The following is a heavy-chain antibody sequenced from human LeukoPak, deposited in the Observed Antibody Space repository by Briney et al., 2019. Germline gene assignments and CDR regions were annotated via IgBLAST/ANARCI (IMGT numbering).Heavy chain of an antibody. CDR1: GFTFDDYA. CDR2: ISWNSGSI. D-gene: IGHD6-19*01. CDR3: AKADSSGWYGGAFDI. V-gene: IGHV3-9*03. J-gene: IGHJ3*02. Sequence: GGSLRLSCAASGFTFDDYAMHWVRQAPGKGLEWVSGISWNSGSIGYADSVKGRFTISRDNAKNSLYPQMNSLRAEDMALYYCAKADSSGWYGGAFDIWGQGTMVTVSS.